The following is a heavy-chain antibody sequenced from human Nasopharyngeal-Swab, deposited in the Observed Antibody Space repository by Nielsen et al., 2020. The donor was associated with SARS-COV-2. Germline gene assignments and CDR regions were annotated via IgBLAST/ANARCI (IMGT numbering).Heavy chain of an antibody. D-gene: IGHD2-2*01. CDR3: ARGGYYCSSTSCYYYSGYYYGMDV. CDR2: INHSGST. CDR1: GGSFSGYY. Sequence: SQTLPLTCAVYGGSFSGYYWSWIRQPPGKGLDWIGEINHSGSTKYNPSLKSRVNISVDTYKNQFSLKVSSVTAADTAVYYCARGGYYCSSTSCYYYSGYYYGMDVWGQGTTVTVSS. V-gene: IGHV4-34*01. J-gene: IGHJ6*02.